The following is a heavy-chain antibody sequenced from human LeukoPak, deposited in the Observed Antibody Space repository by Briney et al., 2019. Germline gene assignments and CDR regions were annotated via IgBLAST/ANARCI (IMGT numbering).Heavy chain of an antibody. CDR1: GYTFTSYG. D-gene: IGHD3-10*01. Sequence: GASVKVSCKASGYTFTSYGISWVRQARGQGLEWMGWISAYNGNTNYAQKLQGRVTMTTDTSTSTAYMELRSLRSDDTAVYYCARRATYYYGSSNWFDPWGQGTLVTVSS. J-gene: IGHJ5*02. CDR3: ARRATYYYGSSNWFDP. CDR2: ISAYNGNT. V-gene: IGHV1-18*01.